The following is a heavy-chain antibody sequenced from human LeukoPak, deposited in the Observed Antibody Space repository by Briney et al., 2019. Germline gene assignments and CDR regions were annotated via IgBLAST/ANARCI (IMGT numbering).Heavy chain of an antibody. CDR2: ISYDGSNK. CDR3: ARDTVRGIVFYYFDY. Sequence: QAGRSLRLSCAASGFTFSSYAMHWVRQAPGKGLEWVAVISYDGSNKYYADSVKGRSTISRDNSKNTLYLQMNSLRAEDTAVYYCARDTVRGIVFYYFDYWGQGTLVTVSS. V-gene: IGHV3-30*04. CDR1: GFTFSSYA. J-gene: IGHJ4*02. D-gene: IGHD3-10*01.